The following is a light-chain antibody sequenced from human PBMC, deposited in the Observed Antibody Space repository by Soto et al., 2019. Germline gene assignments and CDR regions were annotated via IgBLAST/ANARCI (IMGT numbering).Light chain of an antibody. CDR3: LQASSFPLT. V-gene: IGKV1D-12*01. J-gene: IGKJ4*01. Sequence: DIQMTQSPSSVSASVGDTVTITCRASQSINIWLAWYQQKPGKAPRLLIYTTSRLQSGVLSRFSGGGYGTDFTLTISSLQPEDFATYYCLQASSFPLTFGGGTKVEIK. CDR1: QSINIW. CDR2: TTS.